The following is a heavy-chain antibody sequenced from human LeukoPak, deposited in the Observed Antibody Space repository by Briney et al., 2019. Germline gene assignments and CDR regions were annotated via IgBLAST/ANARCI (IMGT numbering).Heavy chain of an antibody. D-gene: IGHD3-10*01. CDR3: AKGHLLVWFGDH. CDR2: ISGSGGST. V-gene: IGHV3-23*01. J-gene: IGHJ4*02. Sequence: QSGGSLRLSCAASGFSFSRYSLSWVRQAPGKGLGWVSAISGSGGSTYYADSVKGRFTISRDNSKNTLYLQMNSLRAEDTAVYYCAKGHLLVWFGDHWGQGTLVTVSS. CDR1: GFSFSRYS.